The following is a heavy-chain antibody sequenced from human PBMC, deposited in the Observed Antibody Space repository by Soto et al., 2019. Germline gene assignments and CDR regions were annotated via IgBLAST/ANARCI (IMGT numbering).Heavy chain of an antibody. J-gene: IGHJ5*02. V-gene: IGHV4-30-4*01. CDR1: GGSISSGNYY. Sequence: SETLSLTCTVSGGSISSGNYYWSWIRQPPGKGLEWIGYIYYSGSTYYNPSLKSRVTISVDTSKNQFSLKLSSVTAADTAVYYCARKSIAARKNWFDPWGQGTLVTVSS. D-gene: IGHD6-6*01. CDR2: IYYSGST. CDR3: ARKSIAARKNWFDP.